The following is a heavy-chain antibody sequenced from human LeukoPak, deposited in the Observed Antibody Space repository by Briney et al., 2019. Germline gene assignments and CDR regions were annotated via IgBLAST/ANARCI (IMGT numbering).Heavy chain of an antibody. V-gene: IGHV4-30-2*01. Sequence: PSETLSLTCAVSGGSISSGGYSWSWIRQPPGKGLEWIGYIYHSGSTYYNPSLKSRVTISVDRSKNQFSLKLSSVTAADTAVYYCARVERPHIVVVPAAKCYFDYWGQGTLVTVSS. CDR2: IYHSGST. D-gene: IGHD2-2*01. CDR1: GGSISSGGYS. J-gene: IGHJ4*02. CDR3: ARVERPHIVVVPAAKCYFDY.